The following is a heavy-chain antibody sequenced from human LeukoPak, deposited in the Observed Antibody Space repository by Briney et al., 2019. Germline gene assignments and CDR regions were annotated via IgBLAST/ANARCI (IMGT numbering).Heavy chain of an antibody. Sequence: PSETLSLTCAVYGGSFSGYYWSWIRQPPGKGLEWIGEINHSGSTNYNPSLKSQVTISVDTSKNQFSLKLSSVTAADTAVYYCARGFPPYDYVWGSYRLYYFGYWGQGTLVTVSS. J-gene: IGHJ4*02. CDR2: INHSGST. CDR1: GGSFSGYY. V-gene: IGHV4-34*01. CDR3: ARGFPPYDYVWGSYRLYYFGY. D-gene: IGHD3-16*02.